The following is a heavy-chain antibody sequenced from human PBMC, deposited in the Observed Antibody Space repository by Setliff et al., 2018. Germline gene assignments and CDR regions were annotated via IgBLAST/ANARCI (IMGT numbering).Heavy chain of an antibody. CDR2: ISGNGNYI. V-gene: IGHV3-21*01. J-gene: IGHJ3*02. CDR1: GFTFSSYT. D-gene: IGHD3-22*01. CDR3: TRAVKAFDI. Sequence: GSLRLSCAASGFTFSSYTMSWVRQAPGKGLEWVSSISGNGNYIYYADSMKGRFTVSRDNAKNSLYLQMNSLRAEDAAVYYCTRAVKAFDIWGQGTMVTVSS.